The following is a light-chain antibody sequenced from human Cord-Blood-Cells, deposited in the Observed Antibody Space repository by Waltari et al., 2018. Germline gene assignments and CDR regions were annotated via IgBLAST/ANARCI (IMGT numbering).Light chain of an antibody. J-gene: IGLJ3*02. CDR2: DVS. CDR1: SSDVGGYNY. Sequence: QSALTQPASVSGSPGQSITISCTGTSSDVGGYNYVSWYQQHPCKAPKLMIYDVSNRPSGVFNRFSGSKSGNTASLTISGLQAEDEADYYCSSYTSSSTLEVFGGGTKLTVL. CDR3: SSYTSSSTLEV. V-gene: IGLV2-14*01.